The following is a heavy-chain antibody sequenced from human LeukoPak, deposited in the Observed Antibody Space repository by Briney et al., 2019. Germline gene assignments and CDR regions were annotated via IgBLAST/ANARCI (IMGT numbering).Heavy chain of an antibody. J-gene: IGHJ3*02. Sequence: SETLSLTCTVSGGSISSYYWSWIRQPPGKGLEWIGYIYYSGGTNYNPSLKSRVTISVDTSKNQFSLKLSSVTAADTAVYYCAGHEPDDAFDIWGQGTMVTVSS. CDR3: AGHEPDDAFDI. V-gene: IGHV4-59*01. CDR2: IYYSGGT. CDR1: GGSISSYY.